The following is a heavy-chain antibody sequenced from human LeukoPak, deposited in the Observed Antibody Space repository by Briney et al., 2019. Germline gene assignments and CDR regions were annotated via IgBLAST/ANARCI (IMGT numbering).Heavy chain of an antibody. V-gene: IGHV3-23*01. J-gene: IGHJ4*02. Sequence: GGSLRLSCAASEFVFGDFYMSWVRQAPGKGLEWVSGISGGGGSTFYADSVKGRFTISRDNSKNTLYLQMNSLRAEDTAIYYCAKAGGYSYDYRGYYFDYWGQGTLVTVSS. CDR2: ISGGGGST. CDR1: EFVFGDFY. CDR3: AKAGGYSYDYRGYYFDY. D-gene: IGHD5-18*01.